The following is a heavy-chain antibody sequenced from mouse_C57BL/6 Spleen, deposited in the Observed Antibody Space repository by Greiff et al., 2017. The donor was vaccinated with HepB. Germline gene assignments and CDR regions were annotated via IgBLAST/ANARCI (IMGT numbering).Heavy chain of an antibody. CDR2: IDPSDSYT. CDR3: ATRIYAMDY. CDR1: GYTFTSYW. V-gene: IGHV1-50*01. Sequence: VQLQQSGAELVKPGASVKLSCKASGYTFTSYWMQWVKQRPGQGLEWIGEIDPSDSYTNYNQKFKGKATLTVGTSSSTAYMQLSSLTSEDSAVYYCATRIYAMDYWGQGTSVTVSS. J-gene: IGHJ4*01.